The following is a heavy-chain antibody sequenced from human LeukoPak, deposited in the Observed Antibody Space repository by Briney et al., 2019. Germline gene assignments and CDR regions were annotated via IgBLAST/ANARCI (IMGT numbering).Heavy chain of an antibody. CDR1: GGSFSGYY. CDR3: ARLRRGYSSGWYSS. Sequence: SETLSLTCAVYGGSFSGYYWSWIRQPPGKGLEWIGEINHSGSTNYNPSLKSRVTKSVDTSKNQFSLKLSSVTAADTAVYYCARLRRGYSSGWYSSWGQGTLVTVSS. J-gene: IGHJ5*02. CDR2: INHSGST. D-gene: IGHD6-19*01. V-gene: IGHV4-34*01.